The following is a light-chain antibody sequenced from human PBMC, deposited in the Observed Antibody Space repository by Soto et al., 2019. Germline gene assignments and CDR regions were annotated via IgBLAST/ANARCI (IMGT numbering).Light chain of an antibody. J-gene: IGLJ1*01. CDR3: CSYAGSYNYA. CDR2: DVS. CDR1: SSDVGGYNY. Sequence: QSALTQPRSVSGSPGQSVTISCTGTSSDVGGYNYVSWYQQHPGKAPKLMIYDVSQRPSGVPDRFSGSKSGNTASLTISGLQSEDEADYYCCSYAGSYNYAFGNGTKVTV. V-gene: IGLV2-11*01.